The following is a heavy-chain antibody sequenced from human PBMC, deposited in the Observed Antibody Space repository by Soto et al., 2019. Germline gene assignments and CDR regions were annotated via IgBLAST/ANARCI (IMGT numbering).Heavy chain of an antibody. V-gene: IGHV4-39*01. CDR3: ARYESSRVSSDIDY. Sequence: QLQLQESGPGLVKPSETLSLTCTVSGGSISSSSYYWGWIRQPPGKGLEWIGSIYYSGSTYYNPSHHSRVTISVNTSKNQFPLRLSSVTAADTAAYYCARYESSRVSSDIDYWGQGTLVTVSS. D-gene: IGHD3-22*01. CDR2: IYYSGST. CDR1: GGSISSSSYY. J-gene: IGHJ4*02.